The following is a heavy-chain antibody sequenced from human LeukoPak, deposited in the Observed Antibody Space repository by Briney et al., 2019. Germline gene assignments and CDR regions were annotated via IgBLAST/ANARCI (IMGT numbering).Heavy chain of an antibody. CDR3: ARGRYSSGYVADY. Sequence: RSGPCLRLSRAASGFIFSSYWTHCVRQAPGNWLMWVSRINNGGSSITYADTVKGRFTISRDNAKNTLYLQMNSLRAEDTAVYYCARGRYSSGYVADYWGQGTLVTVSS. D-gene: IGHD5-18*01. J-gene: IGHJ4*02. V-gene: IGHV3-74*01. CDR2: INNGGSSI. CDR1: GFIFSSYW.